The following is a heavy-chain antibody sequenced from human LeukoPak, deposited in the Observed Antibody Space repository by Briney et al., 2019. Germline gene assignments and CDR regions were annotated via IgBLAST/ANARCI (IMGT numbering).Heavy chain of an antibody. CDR1: GYSLTGYH. D-gene: IGHD2-2*01. CDR2: INPNSGDT. V-gene: IGHV1-2*06. CDR3: ARDYCSCTSCLFDY. J-gene: IGHJ4*02. Sequence: ASVKVSCKASGYSLTGYHMHWVRQAPGQGLEWMGRINPNSGDTNYAQKFQGRVTMTRDTSISTAYMELSRLRSDDTAVYYCARDYCSCTSCLFDYWGQGTLVTVSS.